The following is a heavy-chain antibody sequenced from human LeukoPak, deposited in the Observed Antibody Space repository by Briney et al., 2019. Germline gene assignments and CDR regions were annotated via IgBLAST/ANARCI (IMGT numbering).Heavy chain of an antibody. CDR2: ISSSSSTI. CDR3: ARDPSSGSRGWLDP. V-gene: IGHV3-48*04. Sequence: GGSLRLSCAASGFTFSSYSMNWVRQAPGKGLGWVSYISSSSSTIYYADSVKGRFTISRDNAKNSVYLEMNNVGAEDTAIYYCARDPSSGSRGWLDPWGQGTLVTVSS. CDR1: GFTFSSYS. J-gene: IGHJ5*02. D-gene: IGHD1-26*01.